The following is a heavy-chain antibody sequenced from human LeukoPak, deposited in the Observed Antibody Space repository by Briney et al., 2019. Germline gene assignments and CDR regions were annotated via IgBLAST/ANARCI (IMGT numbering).Heavy chain of an antibody. V-gene: IGHV4-34*01. CDR2: INHSGST. CDR3: ARGQATMDY. CDR1: GGSFSGYY. Sequence: SETLSLTCAVYGGSFSGYYWSWIRQPPGKGLEWIGEINHSGSTNYNPSLKSRVTISVDTSKNQFSLKLSSVTVADTAVYYCARGQATMDYWGQGTLVTVSS. D-gene: IGHD5-24*01. J-gene: IGHJ4*02.